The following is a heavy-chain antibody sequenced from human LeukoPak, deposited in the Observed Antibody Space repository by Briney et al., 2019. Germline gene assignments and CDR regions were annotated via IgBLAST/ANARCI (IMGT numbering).Heavy chain of an antibody. D-gene: IGHD6-13*01. CDR3: ARADSSSWYYFDY. CDR1: GYTFTDSY. J-gene: IGHJ4*02. Sequence: GASVKVSCKASGYTFTDSYMHWVRQAPGQGLEWMGWINPKSGGTNFAQNFQGRVTMTRDTSISTAYMELSRLRSDDTAVYYCARADSSSWYYFDYWGQGTLVTVSS. CDR2: INPKSGGT. V-gene: IGHV1-2*02.